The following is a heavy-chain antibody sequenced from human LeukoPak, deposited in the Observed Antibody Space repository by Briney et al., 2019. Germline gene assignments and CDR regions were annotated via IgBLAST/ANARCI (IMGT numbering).Heavy chain of an antibody. CDR1: GFTFRNHG. V-gene: IGHV3-30*02. J-gene: IGHJ4*02. D-gene: IGHD4-11*01. CDR2: IRYDERQE. CDR3: VRDFSNYVAFFDS. Sequence: GGSLRLSCSTSGFTFRNHGMHWVRQAPGKGLEWVAFIRYDERQEFYADSVKGRFTISRDNSKSTLYLQMGSLRTEDTAVYYCVRDFSNYVAFFDSWGQGVLVIVSS.